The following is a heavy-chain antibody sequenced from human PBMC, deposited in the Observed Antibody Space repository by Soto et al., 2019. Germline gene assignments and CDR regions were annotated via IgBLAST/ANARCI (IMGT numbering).Heavy chain of an antibody. Sequence: LSLTCTVSGGSFSSGIYYWSWIRQPPGKGLEWIGYIYYSGSTNYNPSLKSRVTISVDTSKNQFSLKLSSVTAADTAVYYCARDILTGYYPSGMDVWGQGTTVTVSS. V-gene: IGHV4-61*01. CDR2: IYYSGST. CDR3: ARDILTGYYPSGMDV. D-gene: IGHD3-9*01. CDR1: GGSFSSGIYY. J-gene: IGHJ6*02.